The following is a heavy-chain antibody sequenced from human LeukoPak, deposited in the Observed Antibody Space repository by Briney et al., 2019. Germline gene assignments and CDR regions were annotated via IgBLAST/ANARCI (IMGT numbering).Heavy chain of an antibody. CDR3: ARLSRITMVRGAMDA. CDR2: IYPRDSEI. J-gene: IGHJ6*02. Sequence: GESLKISCKGSGYSFTDYWIAWVRQMPGQGLEWMGLIYPRDSEIRNSPSFQGQVTISADKSINTAYLQWSTLKASDTAICYCARLSRITMVRGAMDARGQGTPVTVSS. CDR1: GYSFTDYW. D-gene: IGHD3-10*01. V-gene: IGHV5-51*01.